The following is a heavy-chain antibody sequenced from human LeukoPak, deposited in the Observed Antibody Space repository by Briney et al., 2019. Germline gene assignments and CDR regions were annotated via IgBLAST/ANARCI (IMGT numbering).Heavy chain of an antibody. CDR3: AKGGWLQSDSFDL. V-gene: IGHV1-46*01. Sequence: ASVKVSCKASGYTFTSYGISWVRQAPGQGLEWMGIINPSGGSTNYAQKFQGRVTMTRDMSTSTVYMELSSLRSEDTAVYFCAKGGWLQSDSFDLWGQGTMVTVSS. CDR2: INPSGGST. J-gene: IGHJ3*01. D-gene: IGHD5-24*01. CDR1: GYTFTSYG.